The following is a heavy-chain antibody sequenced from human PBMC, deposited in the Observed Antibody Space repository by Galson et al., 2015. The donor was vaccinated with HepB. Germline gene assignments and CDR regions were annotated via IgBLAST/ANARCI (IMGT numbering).Heavy chain of an antibody. CDR1: GGTFSSYT. D-gene: IGHD3-16*02. CDR2: IIPILGIA. CDR3: ARKSSGGVIAD. Sequence: SVKVSCKASGGTFSSYTISWVRQAPGQGLEWMGRIIPILGIANYAQKFQGRVTITADKSTSTAYMERSSLRSEDTAVYYCARKSSGGVIADWGQGTLVTVSS. V-gene: IGHV1-69*02. J-gene: IGHJ4*02.